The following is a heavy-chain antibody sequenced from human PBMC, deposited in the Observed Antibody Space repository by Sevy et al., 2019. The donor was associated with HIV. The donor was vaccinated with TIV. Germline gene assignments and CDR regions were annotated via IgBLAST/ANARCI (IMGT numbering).Heavy chain of an antibody. CDR2: IYHSGST. CDR1: GGSISSSNW. D-gene: IGHD2-2*01. CDR3: ARVTPSIVVVPAAMQDYYYYGMDV. J-gene: IGHJ6*02. V-gene: IGHV4-4*02. Sequence: SETLSLTCAVSGGSISSSNWWSWVRQPPGKGLEWIGEIYHSGSTNYNPSLKSRVTISVDKSKNQFSLKLSSVTAADTAVYYCARVTPSIVVVPAAMQDYYYYGMDVWGRGTTVTVSS.